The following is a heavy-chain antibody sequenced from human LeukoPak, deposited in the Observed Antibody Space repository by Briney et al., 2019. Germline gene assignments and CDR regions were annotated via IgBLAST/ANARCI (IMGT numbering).Heavy chain of an antibody. CDR2: ISWNSGSI. CDR1: GFTFDDYA. V-gene: IGHV3-9*01. D-gene: IGHD3-3*01. CDR3: AKEVNYDFRSGNINDAFDI. J-gene: IGHJ3*02. Sequence: GGSLRLFCAASGFTFDDYAMHWVRQAPGKGLEWVSGISWNSGSIGYADSVKGRFTISRDNAKNSLYLQMNSLRAEDTALYYCAKEVNYDFRSGNINDAFDIWGQGTMVTVSS.